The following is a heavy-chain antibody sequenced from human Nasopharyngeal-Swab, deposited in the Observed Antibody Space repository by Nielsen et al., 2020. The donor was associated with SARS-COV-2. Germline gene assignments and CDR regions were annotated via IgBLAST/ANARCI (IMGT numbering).Heavy chain of an antibody. Sequence: VRQAPGKGLEWVAVIWYDGSNKYYADSVKGRFTISRDNSKNTLYLQMNSLRAEDTAVYYCARDPPSSIVGATSSGDYWGQGTLGTVSS. D-gene: IGHD1-26*01. V-gene: IGHV3-33*01. CDR3: ARDPPSSIVGATSSGDY. CDR2: IWYDGSNK. J-gene: IGHJ4*02.